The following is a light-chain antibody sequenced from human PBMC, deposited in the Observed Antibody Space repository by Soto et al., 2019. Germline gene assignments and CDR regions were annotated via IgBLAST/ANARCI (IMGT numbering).Light chain of an antibody. CDR1: QTVTSNY. J-gene: IGKJ1*01. CDR2: GAS. CDR3: EGHRGSAEK. Sequence: SRNTVDLARGERVKKNCRASQTVTSNYLAWYQQKPGQAPRLLIFGASNRAAAFPDRFNGSEYETAYDLAMRRRQSCEFAVYFCEGHRGSAEKFGQGTKVDIK. V-gene: IGKV3-20*01.